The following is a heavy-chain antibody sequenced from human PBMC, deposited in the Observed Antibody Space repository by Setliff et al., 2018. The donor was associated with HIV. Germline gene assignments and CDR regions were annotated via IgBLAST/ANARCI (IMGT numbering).Heavy chain of an antibody. J-gene: IGHJ4*02. Sequence: SETLSLTCTVSGGSISSYCWNWIRQSPGRGLEWIGFIFSSGMTNYNPSLKSRVTTSVDTSKNQFSLRLTSVTAADTAVYFCARLRITMIMMLNYFDYWGQGTLVTVSS. V-gene: IGHV4-4*09. CDR1: GGSISSYC. CDR2: IFSSGMT. CDR3: ARLRITMIMMLNYFDY. D-gene: IGHD3-22*01.